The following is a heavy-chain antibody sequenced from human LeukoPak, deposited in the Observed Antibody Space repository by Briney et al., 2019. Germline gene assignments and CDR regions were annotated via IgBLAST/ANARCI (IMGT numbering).Heavy chain of an antibody. Sequence: ASVKVSCKASGYTFTGYYMHWVRQAPGQGLEWMGWINPNSGGTNYAQKFQGRVTMTRDTSISTAYMELSRLRSDDTAVYYCARGQTTVWSPFDNWGQGTLVTVSS. J-gene: IGHJ4*02. CDR3: ARGQTTVWSPFDN. V-gene: IGHV1-2*02. CDR1: GYTFTGYY. CDR2: INPNSGGT. D-gene: IGHD4-17*01.